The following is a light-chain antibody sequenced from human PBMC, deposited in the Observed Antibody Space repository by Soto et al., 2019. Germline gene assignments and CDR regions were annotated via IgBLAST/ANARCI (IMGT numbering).Light chain of an antibody. Sequence: QSVLTQPASVSGSPGQSITISCTGTISDVGGYNYVSWYQQHPDKAPKLMIFEVSNRPSGVSSRFSGSKSGNTASLTISGLQADDEADYYCSSYTASSTVVFGGGTKVTVL. J-gene: IGLJ3*02. CDR2: EVS. CDR1: ISDVGGYNY. CDR3: SSYTASSTVV. V-gene: IGLV2-14*01.